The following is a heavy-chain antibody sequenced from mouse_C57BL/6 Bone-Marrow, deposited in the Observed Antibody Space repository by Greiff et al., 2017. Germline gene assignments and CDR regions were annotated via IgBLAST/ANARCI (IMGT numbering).Heavy chain of an antibody. V-gene: IGHV2-9*01. Sequence: VQGVESGPGLVAPSQSLSITCTVSGFSLTSSGVDWVRQPPGKGLEWLGVIRGGGSTNYNSALMSRLSISKDNYKIQVFLKKNRLQTDDTAMYYCAKHGSYYGNYDAMDYWGQGTSVTVSS. D-gene: IGHD2-1*01. CDR1: GFSLTSSG. CDR2: IRGGGST. J-gene: IGHJ4*01. CDR3: AKHGSYYGNYDAMDY.